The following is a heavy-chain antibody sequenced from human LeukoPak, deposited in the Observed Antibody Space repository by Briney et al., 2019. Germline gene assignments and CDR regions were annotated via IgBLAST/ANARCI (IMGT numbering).Heavy chain of an antibody. CDR1: GFTFSSYA. CDR2: ISYDGSNK. D-gene: IGHD3-16*02. J-gene: IGHJ4*02. CDR3: ARAGGDYVWGSYRYDFDY. V-gene: IGHV3-30-3*01. Sequence: GGSLRLSCAASGFTFSSYAMHWVRQAPGKGLEWGAVISYDGSNKYYADSVKGRFTISRDNSKNTLYLQMNSLRAEDTAVYYCARAGGDYVWGSYRYDFDYWGQGTLVTVSS.